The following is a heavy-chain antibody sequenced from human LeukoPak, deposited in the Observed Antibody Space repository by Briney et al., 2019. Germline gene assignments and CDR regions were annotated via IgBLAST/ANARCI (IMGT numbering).Heavy chain of an antibody. J-gene: IGHJ4*02. CDR2: IYYSGST. V-gene: IGHV4-30-4*01. CDR3: ARLSNSPGNRLLDY. Sequence: SQTLSLTCTVSGGSISSGDYYWSWIRQPPGKGLEWIGYIYYSGSTNCNPSLKSRVTISVDMSKNQFSLKLSSVTAADTAVYYCARLSNSPGNRLLDYWGQGTLVTVSS. CDR1: GGSISSGDYY. D-gene: IGHD2/OR15-2a*01.